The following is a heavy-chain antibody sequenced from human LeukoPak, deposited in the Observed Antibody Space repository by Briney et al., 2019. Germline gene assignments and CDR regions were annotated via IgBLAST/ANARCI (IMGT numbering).Heavy chain of an antibody. Sequence: PGRSLRLSCAASGFTFSSYAMHGVRQAPGKGLEWVAVISYDGSNKYYADSVKGRFTISRDNSKNTLYLQMNSLRAEDTAVYYCARVSRQWLKANPFDYWGQGTLVTVSS. CDR1: GFTFSSYA. D-gene: IGHD6-19*01. V-gene: IGHV3-30*04. CDR2: ISYDGSNK. J-gene: IGHJ4*02. CDR3: ARVSRQWLKANPFDY.